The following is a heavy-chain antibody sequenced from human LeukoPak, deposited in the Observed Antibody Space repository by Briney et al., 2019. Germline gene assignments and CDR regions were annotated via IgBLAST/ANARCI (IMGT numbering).Heavy chain of an antibody. V-gene: IGHV3-7*01. J-gene: IGHJ4*02. CDR1: GFTFSNAW. Sequence: GGSLRLSCAASGFTFSNAWMSWVRQAPGKGLEWVANIKQDGSEKHYVDSVKGRFTISRDNAKNSLFVQMNSLRAEDTAVYYCARLAGYSSSWLSAYFDYWGQGTLVTVSS. D-gene: IGHD6-13*01. CDR2: IKQDGSEK. CDR3: ARLAGYSSSWLSAYFDY.